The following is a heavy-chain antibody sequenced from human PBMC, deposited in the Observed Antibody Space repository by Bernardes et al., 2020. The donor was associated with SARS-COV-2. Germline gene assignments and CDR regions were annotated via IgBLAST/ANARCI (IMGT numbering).Heavy chain of an antibody. CDR3: ARSPTDYCSGGSCYRDAFDI. D-gene: IGHD2-15*01. CDR1: GYTFTGYY. CDR2: INPNSGGT. Sequence: ASVKVSCKASGYTFTGYYMHWVRQAPGQGLEWMGWINPNSGGTNYAQKFQGWVTMTRDTSISTAYMELSRLRSDDTAVYYCARSPTDYCSGGSCYRDAFDIGGQGTMVTVSS. V-gene: IGHV1-2*04. J-gene: IGHJ3*02.